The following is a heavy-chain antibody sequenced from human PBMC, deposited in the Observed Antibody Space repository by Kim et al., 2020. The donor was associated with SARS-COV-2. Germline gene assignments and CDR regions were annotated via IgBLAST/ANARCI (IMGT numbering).Heavy chain of an antibody. V-gene: IGHV3-30*02. J-gene: IGHJ4*02. Sequence: YADSVKGRFTISRDNSKNTLYLQMNSLRAEDTAVYYCAKDRWLDSAPLDYWGQGTLVTVSS. CDR3: AKDRWLDSAPLDY. D-gene: IGHD6-19*01.